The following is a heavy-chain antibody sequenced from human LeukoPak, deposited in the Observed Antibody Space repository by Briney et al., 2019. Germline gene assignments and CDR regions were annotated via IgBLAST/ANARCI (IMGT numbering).Heavy chain of an antibody. J-gene: IGHJ4*02. CDR3: ARGLHFRVYDSSDYYPY. CDR2: ISGSGGST. CDR1: GFTFSSYA. Sequence: GGSLRLSCAASGFTFSSYAMSWVRQAPGKGLEWVSAISGSGGSTYYADSVKGRFTISRDNSKNSLYLQMNSLRAEDTAVYYCARGLHFRVYDSSDYYPYWGQGTLVTVSS. V-gene: IGHV3-23*01. D-gene: IGHD3-22*01.